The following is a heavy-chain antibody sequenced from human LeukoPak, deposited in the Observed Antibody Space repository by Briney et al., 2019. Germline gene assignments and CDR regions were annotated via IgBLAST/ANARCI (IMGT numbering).Heavy chain of an antibody. CDR3: ARGHGDYRRGGADY. CDR1: GGSISTYY. Sequence: SETLSLTCTVSGGSISTYYWNSIRQPARKGLEWIGRIYSGSTNYNPSLKSRVTMSVDTSKYQFSLKLSSVTAADTAVYYCARGHGDYRRGGADYWGQGTLVTVSS. CDR2: IYSGST. J-gene: IGHJ4*02. D-gene: IGHD4-17*01. V-gene: IGHV4-4*07.